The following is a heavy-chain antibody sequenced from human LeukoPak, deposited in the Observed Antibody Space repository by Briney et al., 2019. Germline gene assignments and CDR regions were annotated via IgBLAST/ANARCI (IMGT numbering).Heavy chain of an antibody. V-gene: IGHV1-3*01. CDR3: ARVVTGGFDY. D-gene: IGHD3-16*01. Sequence: FQDRVTITGDTSASTAYMELSSLRSEDTAVYYCARVVTGGFDYWGQGTQVTVSS. J-gene: IGHJ4*02.